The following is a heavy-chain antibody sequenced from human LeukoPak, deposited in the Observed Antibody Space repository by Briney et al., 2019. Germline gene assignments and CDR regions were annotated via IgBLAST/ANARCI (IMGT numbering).Heavy chain of an antibody. CDR1: GFTFSSYG. CDR2: IRYDGSNK. J-gene: IGHJ3*02. Sequence: GGSLRLSCAASGFTFSSYGMHWVRQAPGKGLEWVAFIRYDGSNKYYADSVKGRFTISRDNSKNTLYLQMNSLRAEDTAVYYCARGAIFGVVITRSAFDIWGQGTMVTVSS. CDR3: ARGAIFGVVITRSAFDI. D-gene: IGHD3-3*01. V-gene: IGHV3-30*02.